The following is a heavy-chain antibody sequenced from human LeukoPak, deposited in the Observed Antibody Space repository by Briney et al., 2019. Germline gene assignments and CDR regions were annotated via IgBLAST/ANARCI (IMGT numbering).Heavy chain of an antibody. D-gene: IGHD6-19*01. CDR1: GGSISSYY. V-gene: IGHV4-59*01. CDR3: ARLVGNSSGWYNWFDP. CDR2: IYYSGST. J-gene: IGHJ5*02. Sequence: SETLSLTCTVSGGSISSYYWGWIRQPPGKGLEWIGYIYYSGSTNYNPSLKSRVTISVDTSKNQFSLKLSSVTAADTAVYYCARLVGNSSGWYNWFDPWGQGTLVTVSS.